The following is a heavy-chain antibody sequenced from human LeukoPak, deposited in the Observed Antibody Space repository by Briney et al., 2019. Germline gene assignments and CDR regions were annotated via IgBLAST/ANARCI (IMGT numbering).Heavy chain of an antibody. CDR3: ARSTGPFDY. J-gene: IGHJ4*02. D-gene: IGHD1-1*01. V-gene: IGHV4-39*01. CDR2: IYYSGST. Sequence: SETLSLTCTVSGGSISSSSYYWGWIRQPPGKGLEWIGSIYYSGSTYYNPSLKSRVTLSVDTSKNQFSLKMSSVTAADTAVYYCARSTGPFDYWGQGTLVPVSS. CDR1: GGSISSSSYY.